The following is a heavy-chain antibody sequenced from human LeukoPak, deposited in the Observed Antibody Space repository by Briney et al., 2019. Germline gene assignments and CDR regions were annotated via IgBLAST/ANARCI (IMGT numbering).Heavy chain of an antibody. D-gene: IGHD6-19*01. CDR2: INPNSGGT. Sequence: ASVKVSCKASGYTFTGYYMHWVRQAPGQGLEWMGWINPNSGGTNYAQKFQGRVTMTRDTSISTAYMELSRLRSDDTAVYYCAREFEARIAVAGTGGFDYWGQGTLVTVSS. CDR1: GYTFTGYY. CDR3: AREFEARIAVAGTGGFDY. V-gene: IGHV1-2*02. J-gene: IGHJ4*02.